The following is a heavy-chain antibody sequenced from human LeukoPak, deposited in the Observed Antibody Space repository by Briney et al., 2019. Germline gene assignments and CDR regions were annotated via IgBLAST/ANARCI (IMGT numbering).Heavy chain of an antibody. D-gene: IGHD3-10*01. Sequence: GGSLRLSCEASGFTFDNYDMTWVRQAPGKGLEWVSRISYSGGSTYYGDSVRGRFTISRDNSKNTLYLQMNSLRAEDTAVYYCARGGLLWLRGYFDYWGQGTLVTVSS. V-gene: IGHV3-23*01. CDR1: GFTFDNYD. J-gene: IGHJ4*02. CDR3: ARGGLLWLRGYFDY. CDR2: ISYSGGST.